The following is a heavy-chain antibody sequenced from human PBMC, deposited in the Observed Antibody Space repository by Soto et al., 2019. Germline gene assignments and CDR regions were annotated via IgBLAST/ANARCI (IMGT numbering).Heavy chain of an antibody. CDR2: IYWDDDK. CDR1: GFSLSTSGVG. Sequence: QITLKESGPTLVKPTQTLTLTCTFSGFSLSTSGVGVGWIRQPPGKALDWVAIIYWDDDKRYSPSLKSRLTNTKDTSKNQGVLTMTNLDPVETATYYCAPTGEIRNSGGYDVDYWGQGMLVTVSS. CDR3: APTGEIRNSGGYDVDY. V-gene: IGHV2-5*02. D-gene: IGHD3-10*01. J-gene: IGHJ4*02.